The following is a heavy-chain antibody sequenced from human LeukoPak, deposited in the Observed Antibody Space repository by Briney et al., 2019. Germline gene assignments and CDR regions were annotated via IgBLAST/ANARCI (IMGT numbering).Heavy chain of an antibody. Sequence: ASVKVSCKASGYTFTGYYMHWVRQAPGQGLEWMGWINPNSGGTNYAQKFQGRVTMTRDTSISTAYMELSRLRSDDTAVYYCARPFGYSYGYEFDYWGQGTLVTVSS. J-gene: IGHJ4*02. D-gene: IGHD5-18*01. CDR3: ARPFGYSYGYEFDY. CDR2: INPNSGGT. CDR1: GYTFTGYY. V-gene: IGHV1-2*02.